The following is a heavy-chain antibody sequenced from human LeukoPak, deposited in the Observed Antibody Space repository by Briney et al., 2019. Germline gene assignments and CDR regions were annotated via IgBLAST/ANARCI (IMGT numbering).Heavy chain of an antibody. Sequence: PGGSLRLSCAASGFTPSIYWMHWVRQAPGKGLVWVSRINSDGSSTSYADSVKGRFTISRDNARNTQYLQMNSLRAEDTAVYYCARGSSGWYLDAFDIWGQGTMVSVSS. J-gene: IGHJ3*02. CDR3: ARGSSGWYLDAFDI. V-gene: IGHV3-74*01. D-gene: IGHD6-19*01. CDR1: GFTPSIYW. CDR2: INSDGSST.